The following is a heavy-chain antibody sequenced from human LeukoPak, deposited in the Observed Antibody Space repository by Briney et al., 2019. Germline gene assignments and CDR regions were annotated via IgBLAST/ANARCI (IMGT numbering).Heavy chain of an antibody. CDR2: IYHSGYT. V-gene: IGHV4-39*01. D-gene: IGHD6-19*01. CDR1: GDSISSSSYY. J-gene: IGHJ1*01. Sequence: SETLSLTRSVSGDSISSSSYYWGWIRQTPGKGLEWIGSIYHSGYTYYNPSLKSRVTISVDTSTNQFSLRLTSVTAADTAVYHCVTSQGAVGWSEHFQYWGQGTQVTVSS. CDR3: VTSQGAVGWSEHFQY.